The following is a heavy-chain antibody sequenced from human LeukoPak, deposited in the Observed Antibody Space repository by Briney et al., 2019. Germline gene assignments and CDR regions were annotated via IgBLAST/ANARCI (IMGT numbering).Heavy chain of an antibody. CDR1: GYTFTSYG. J-gene: IGHJ3*02. V-gene: IGHV1-18*01. CDR2: ISAYNGNT. D-gene: IGHD4-17*01. Sequence: GASVKVSCKASGYTFTSYGVSWVRQAPGQGLEWMGWISAYNGNTNYAQKLQGRVTMTTDTSTSTAYTELRSLRSDDTAVYYCASSLDDYGDDAFDIWGQGTMVTVSS. CDR3: ASSLDDYGDDAFDI.